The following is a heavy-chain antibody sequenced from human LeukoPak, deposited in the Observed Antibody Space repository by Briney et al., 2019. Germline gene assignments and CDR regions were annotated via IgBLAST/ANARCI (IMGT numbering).Heavy chain of an antibody. CDR2: IKQDGSEK. V-gene: IGHV3-7*01. J-gene: IGHJ4*02. CDR1: GFTFSSYW. Sequence: QPGGSLRLSCAASGFTFSSYWMSWVRQAPGKGLEWVANIKQDGSEKYYVDSVKGRFTISRDNAKNSLYLQMNSLRAEDTAVYYCARFLRYYDSSGYYPAPSDYWGQGTLVTVSS. CDR3: ARFLRYYDSSGYYPAPSDY. D-gene: IGHD3-22*01.